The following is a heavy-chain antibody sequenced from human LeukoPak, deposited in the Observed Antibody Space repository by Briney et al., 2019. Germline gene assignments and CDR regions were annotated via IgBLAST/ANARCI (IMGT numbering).Heavy chain of an antibody. J-gene: IGHJ4*02. Sequence: PGGSLRLSCAASGFTFSNAWMSWVRQAPGKGLEWVGRIKSKTDGGTTDYAAPVKGRFTISRDDSKNTLYLQMSSLKTEDTAVYYCTTAFLGGSSTSLRHYWGQGTLVTVSS. D-gene: IGHD2-2*01. CDR1: GFTFSNAW. CDR3: TTAFLGGSSTSLRHY. V-gene: IGHV3-15*01. CDR2: IKSKTDGGTT.